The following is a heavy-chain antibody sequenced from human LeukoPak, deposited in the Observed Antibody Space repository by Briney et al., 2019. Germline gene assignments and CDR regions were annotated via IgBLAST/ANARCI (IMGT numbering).Heavy chain of an antibody. CDR1: GGSISSYY. Sequence: PSETLSLTCTVSGGSISSYYWSWIRQPPGKGLGWIGYIYYSGSTNYHPSLKSRVTISVDTSKNQFSLKLSSVTAADTAVYYCARDLYYDFWSGFDNWFDPWGQGTLVTVSS. CDR3: ARDLYYDFWSGFDNWFDP. J-gene: IGHJ5*02. D-gene: IGHD3-3*01. CDR2: IYYSGST. V-gene: IGHV4-59*01.